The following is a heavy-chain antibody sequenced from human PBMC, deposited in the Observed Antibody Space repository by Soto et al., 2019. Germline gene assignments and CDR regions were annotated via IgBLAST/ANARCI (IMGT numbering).Heavy chain of an antibody. V-gene: IGHV3-33*01. J-gene: IGHJ3*01. CDR1: GLTFSNYG. CDR2: IWHDGSQK. CDR3: EGRDEPFHV. Sequence: QVQLVESGGGVVQPERSLRLSCVATGLTFSNYGIHWVRQAPGRGLEWVAVIWHDGSQKYSADSVRGRFTISRDNSKNTAYLQMNSLRAEDTAVYYCEGRDEPFHVWGQGTMVTVSS.